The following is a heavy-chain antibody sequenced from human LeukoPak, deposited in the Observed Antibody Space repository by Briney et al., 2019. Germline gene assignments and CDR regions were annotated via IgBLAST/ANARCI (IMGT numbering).Heavy chain of an antibody. CDR3: AKKSVADVPPLH. CDR1: GFTFSSYA. CDR2: VTGSGGST. D-gene: IGHD6-19*01. J-gene: IGHJ4*02. V-gene: IGHV3-23*01. Sequence: GGSLRLSCAASGFTFSSYAMSWVRQAPGKGLEWVSGVTGSGGSTYYADSVKGRFTISRDNSKNTLYLQMNSLRAEDTAVYYCAKKSVADVPPLHWGQGALVTVSS.